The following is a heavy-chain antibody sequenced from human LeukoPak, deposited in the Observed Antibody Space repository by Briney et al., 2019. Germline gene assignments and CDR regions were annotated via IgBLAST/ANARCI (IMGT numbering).Heavy chain of an antibody. CDR2: IYTSRST. Sequence: SETLSLTCTVSGGSITSYYWSWMRQPAGKGLEWIGRIYTSRSTNYNPPLTSRVAISINTSKNKSSLKLSSVTAADTAVYYCARGNEEWLVNYYYYYMDVWGKGTTVTIAS. V-gene: IGHV4-4*07. J-gene: IGHJ6*03. CDR1: GGSITSYY. CDR3: ARGNEEWLVNYYYYYMDV. D-gene: IGHD6-19*01.